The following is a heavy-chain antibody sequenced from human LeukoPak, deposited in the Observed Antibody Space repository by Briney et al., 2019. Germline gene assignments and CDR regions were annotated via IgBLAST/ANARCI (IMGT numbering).Heavy chain of an antibody. J-gene: IGHJ6*03. Sequence: PPETLSLTCTVSGGSITSYYWSLIRQPPGKGLESIGYIYHSGSTTYSPSLKSRVTISVDTSKNQFSLKLSSVTAADTAVYYCARDRTNYYMDVWGKGTTVTVSS. V-gene: IGHV4-59*12. CDR3: ARDRTNYYMDV. CDR2: IYHSGST. CDR1: GGSITSYY.